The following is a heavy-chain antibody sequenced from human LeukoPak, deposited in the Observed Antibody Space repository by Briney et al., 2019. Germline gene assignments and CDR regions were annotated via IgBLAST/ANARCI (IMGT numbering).Heavy chain of an antibody. CDR1: GFTFRDYW. Sequence: PGGSLRLSCIASGFTFRDYWMTWVRRARGKGGEWVANIRRDGGAAYYVASVKGRFTISRDNSENSLFLQMNSLRVEDTAVYYCARDHENGYYIHWGQGTLVTVSS. CDR3: ARDHENGYYIH. CDR2: IRRDGGAA. D-gene: IGHD3-22*01. V-gene: IGHV3-7*01. J-gene: IGHJ4*02.